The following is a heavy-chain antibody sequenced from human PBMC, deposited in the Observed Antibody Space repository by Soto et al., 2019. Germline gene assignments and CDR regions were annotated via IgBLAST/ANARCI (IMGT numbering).Heavy chain of an antibody. CDR2: MYYSGST. Sequence: PSETLSLTCTVSGVSVSSGSYYWSWIRQPPEKGLEWIGYMYYSGSTNYNPSLASRVSTSVDTPKNHFSLRLSSVTDADTAVYYCARGGGNSARDAFDIWGQGTTVTVSS. CDR1: GVSVSSGSYY. CDR3: ARGGGNSARDAFDI. D-gene: IGHD1-1*01. J-gene: IGHJ3*02. V-gene: IGHV4-61*03.